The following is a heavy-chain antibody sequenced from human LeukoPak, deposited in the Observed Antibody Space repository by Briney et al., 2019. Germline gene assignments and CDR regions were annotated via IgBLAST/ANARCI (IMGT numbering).Heavy chain of an antibody. J-gene: IGHJ4*02. V-gene: IGHV3-23*01. D-gene: IGHD3-3*01. CDR2: ISGSGDST. CDR3: AKGGSDITIFGVVIVPFDY. CDR1: GFTFSSYA. Sequence: GGSLRLSCAASGFTFSSYAMSWVRQAPRKGLEWVSAISGSGDSTYYGDSVKGRFTISRDNSKNTLYLQMNSLRAEDTAVYYCAKGGSDITIFGVVIVPFDYWGQGTLVTVSS.